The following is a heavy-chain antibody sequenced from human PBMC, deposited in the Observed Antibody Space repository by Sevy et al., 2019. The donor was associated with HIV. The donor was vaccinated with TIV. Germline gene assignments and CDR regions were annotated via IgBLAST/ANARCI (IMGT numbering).Heavy chain of an antibody. V-gene: IGHV3-21*01. CDR1: GFTFTSYS. Sequence: GGSLRLSCAASGFTFTSYSMNWVRQAPGKGLEWISSISSSGRDIFYADSVKGRFTTSRDNAKDSLYLQMNSLRAEDTALYYCARDKDTDTVTVGAPSRRNWFAPWGQGTLVTVSS. J-gene: IGHJ5*02. CDR2: ISSSGRDI. CDR3: ARDKDTDTVTVGAPSRRNWFAP. D-gene: IGHD1-26*01.